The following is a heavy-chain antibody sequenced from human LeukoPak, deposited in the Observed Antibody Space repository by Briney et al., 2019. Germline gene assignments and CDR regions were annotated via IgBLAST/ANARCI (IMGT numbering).Heavy chain of an antibody. CDR1: GFTFSSYA. J-gene: IGHJ4*02. D-gene: IGHD3-22*01. Sequence: GGSLRLSCEAAGFTFSSYAMSWVRQAPGKGLEWVSAIIGSGGGTYYADSVKGRFTISRDNSKNTMYLQMNSLRAEDTAVYYCARDYDSSGGYFDYWGQGTLVTVSS. CDR3: ARDYDSSGGYFDY. CDR2: IIGSGGGT. V-gene: IGHV3-23*01.